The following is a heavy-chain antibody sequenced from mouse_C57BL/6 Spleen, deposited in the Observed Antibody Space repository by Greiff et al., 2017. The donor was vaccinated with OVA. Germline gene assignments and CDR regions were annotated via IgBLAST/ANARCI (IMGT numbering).Heavy chain of an antibody. Sequence: EVQLQESGPELVKPGASVKMSCKASGYTFTDYNMHWVKQSHGKSLEWIGYINPNNGGTSYNQKFKGKATLTVNKSSSTAYMELSLTSEDSAVYYCASDYGNPWGQGTTLTVSS. V-gene: IGHV1-22*01. J-gene: IGHJ2*01. CDR3: ASDYGNP. CDR1: GYTFTDYN. D-gene: IGHD2-1*01. CDR2: INPNNGGT.